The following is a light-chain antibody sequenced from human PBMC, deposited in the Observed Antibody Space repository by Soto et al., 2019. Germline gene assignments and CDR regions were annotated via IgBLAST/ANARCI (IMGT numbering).Light chain of an antibody. J-gene: IGKJ1*01. V-gene: IGKV3D-20*02. CDR2: GAS. Sequence: IVLPPSPYPPSLFPGERDTLSCRGSQNFGSSYLAWYQQKRGQAPRFLIYGASSRATGIPGRFSGSGSGTDFTLTISSLEPEDFAVYYCQQRGNWPRTFGQGTKVDFK. CDR1: QNFGSSY. CDR3: QQRGNWPRT.